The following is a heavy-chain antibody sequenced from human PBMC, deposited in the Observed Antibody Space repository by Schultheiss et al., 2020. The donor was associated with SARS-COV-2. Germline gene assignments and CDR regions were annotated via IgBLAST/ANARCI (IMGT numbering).Heavy chain of an antibody. J-gene: IGHJ4*02. CDR3: ARVLYCGGDCN. CDR2: ISSSGSTI. Sequence: GGSLSLSCAASGFTFSDYYMSWIRQAPGKGLEWVSYISSSGSTIYYADSVKGRFTISRDNSKNTLYLQMNSLRAEDTAVYYCARVLYCGGDCNWGQGTLVTVSS. D-gene: IGHD2-21*02. V-gene: IGHV3-11*04. CDR1: GFTFSDYY.